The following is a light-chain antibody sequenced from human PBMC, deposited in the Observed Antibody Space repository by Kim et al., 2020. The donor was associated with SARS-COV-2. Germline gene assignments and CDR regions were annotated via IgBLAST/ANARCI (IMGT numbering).Light chain of an antibody. V-gene: IGKV1-27*01. CDR3: QKYNSAPRT. CDR2: AAS. Sequence: AYVGNRVTITCRARQGISNYLAWYQQKPGKVPKVLIYAASTLQSGVPSRFSGSGSGTDFTLTISSLQPEDVATYYCQKYNSAPRTFGQGTKVDIK. CDR1: QGISNY. J-gene: IGKJ1*01.